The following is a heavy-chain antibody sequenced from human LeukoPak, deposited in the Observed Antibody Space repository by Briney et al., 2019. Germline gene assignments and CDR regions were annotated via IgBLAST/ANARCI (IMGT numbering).Heavy chain of an antibody. CDR1: GFTFNDHA. CDR2: VSWDGFST. D-gene: IGHD1-26*01. J-gene: IGHJ4*02. V-gene: IGHV3-43D*03. CDR3: AKAIGSSATLTIDF. Sequence: GGSLRLSCAASGFTFNDHAMHWVRQAPGKGLEWVSLVSWDGFSTTYADSVEGRFTISRDNPKNYLYLQMNSLRLEDTGVHYCAKAIGSSATLTIDFWGQGTLVTVSS.